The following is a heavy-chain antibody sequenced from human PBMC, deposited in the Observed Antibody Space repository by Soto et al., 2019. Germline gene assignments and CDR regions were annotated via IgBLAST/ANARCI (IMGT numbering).Heavy chain of an antibody. D-gene: IGHD2-15*01. CDR2: ISYDGSNK. CDR1: GFTFSSYA. J-gene: IGHJ6*02. Sequence: GGSLRLSCAASGFTFSSYAMHWVRQAPGKGLEWVAVISYDGSNKYYADSVKGRFTISRDNSKNTLYLQMNSLRAEDTAVYYCARDQRIFRYYYYGMDVWGQGTTVTVSS. V-gene: IGHV3-30-3*01. CDR3: ARDQRIFRYYYYGMDV.